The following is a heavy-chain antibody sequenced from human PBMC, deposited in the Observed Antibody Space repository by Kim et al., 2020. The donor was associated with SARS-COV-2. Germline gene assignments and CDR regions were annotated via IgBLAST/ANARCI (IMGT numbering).Heavy chain of an antibody. D-gene: IGHD2-2*01. J-gene: IGHJ4*02. CDR1: GGSIRSGGKF. Sequence: SETLSLTCSVSGGSIRSGGKFWTWIRQHPAKGLEWIGYISYSGNSHYSPSLRSRVSISRQTSENQFSLELTSVTAADTAVYYCARGQPLVYWGQGILVTVSS. CDR3: ARGQPLVY. CDR2: ISYSGNS. V-gene: IGHV4-31*03.